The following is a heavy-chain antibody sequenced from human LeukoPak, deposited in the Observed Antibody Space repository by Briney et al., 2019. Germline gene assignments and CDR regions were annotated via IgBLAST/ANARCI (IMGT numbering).Heavy chain of an antibody. V-gene: IGHV3-11*05. D-gene: IGHD1-26*01. CDR1: GFTFSDYY. CDR3: AREGSWFDY. J-gene: IGHJ4*02. Sequence: GGSLRLSCAASGFTFSDYYMSWIRQAPGKGLEWVPYISSSSSYTNYADSVKGRFTISRDNAKNSLYLQMNSLRAEDTAVYYCAREGSWFDYWGQGTLVPVSS. CDR2: ISSSSSYT.